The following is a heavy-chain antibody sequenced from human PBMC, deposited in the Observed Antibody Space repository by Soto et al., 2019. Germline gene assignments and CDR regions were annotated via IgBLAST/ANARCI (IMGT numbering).Heavy chain of an antibody. Sequence: SETLSLTCGVSGGSLSGATYSWNWIRQPPGKGLEWIGYIFPSGTTYYNPSLKSRVTISIDVSKNQFSLSLRPLTAADTAVYYCARSREFDYWSQGTLVTVSS. V-gene: IGHV4-30-2*01. J-gene: IGHJ4*02. CDR1: GGSLSGATYS. CDR2: IFPSGTT. CDR3: ARSREFDY.